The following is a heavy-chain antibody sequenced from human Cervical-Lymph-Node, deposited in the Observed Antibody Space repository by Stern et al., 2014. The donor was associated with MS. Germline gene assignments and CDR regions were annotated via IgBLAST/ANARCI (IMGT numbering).Heavy chain of an antibody. Sequence: VQLVESGAEVKKPGASVKVSCKASGYTFTSYYMHWVRQAPGQGLEWMGIINPSGGSTRYAEKYQGRVTMTRDKSTSTVYMELSSLRSEDTAVYYCAKVGRVTKDAFDIWGQGTMVTVSS. D-gene: IGHD3-16*01. CDR3: AKVGRVTKDAFDI. CDR2: INPSGGST. J-gene: IGHJ3*02. V-gene: IGHV1-46*01. CDR1: GYTFTSYY.